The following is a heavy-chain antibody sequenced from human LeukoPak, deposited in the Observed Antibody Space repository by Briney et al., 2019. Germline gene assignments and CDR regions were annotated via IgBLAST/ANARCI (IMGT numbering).Heavy chain of an antibody. Sequence: GASVKVSCKASGGTFSSYTISWVRQAPGQGLEWMGWISAYNGNTNYAQKLQGRVTMTTDTSTSTAYMELRSLRSDDTAVYYCARDSKSPYYDFWSGYYTSNSYYYYMDVWGKGTTVTVSS. CDR2: ISAYNGNT. J-gene: IGHJ6*03. V-gene: IGHV1-18*01. CDR1: GGTFSSYT. CDR3: ARDSKSPYYDFWSGYYTSNSYYYYMDV. D-gene: IGHD3-3*01.